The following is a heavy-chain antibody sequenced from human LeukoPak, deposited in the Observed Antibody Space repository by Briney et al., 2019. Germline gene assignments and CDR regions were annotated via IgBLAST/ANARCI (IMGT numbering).Heavy chain of an antibody. D-gene: IGHD6-13*01. V-gene: IGHV3-74*01. CDR1: GFTFSNYW. Sequence: GGSLRLSCAASGFTFSNYWMHWVRQAPGKGLVWVSRINSDGSSRNYADSVKGRFTISRDNAKNTLYLQMNSLRAEDTAVYYCASASSHRTAAGGDYWGQGTLVTVSS. CDR3: ASASSHRTAAGGDY. CDR2: INSDGSSR. J-gene: IGHJ4*02.